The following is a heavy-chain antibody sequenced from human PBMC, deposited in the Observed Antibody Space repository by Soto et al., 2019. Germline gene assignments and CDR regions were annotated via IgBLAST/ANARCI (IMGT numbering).Heavy chain of an antibody. V-gene: IGHV4-30-2*01. CDR1: GGSISSGGYS. J-gene: IGHJ4*02. CDR3: AAGGGLPRYY. D-gene: IGHD5-12*01. CDR2: IYHSGST. Sequence: QLQLQESGSGLVKPSQTLSLTCAVSGGSISSGGYSWSWIRQPPGKGLEWIGYIYHSGSTYYNPSLKSRVTLSVDRSTNQSSLKLRSVTAADTAVYYCAAGGGLPRYYWGQGTLVTVSS.